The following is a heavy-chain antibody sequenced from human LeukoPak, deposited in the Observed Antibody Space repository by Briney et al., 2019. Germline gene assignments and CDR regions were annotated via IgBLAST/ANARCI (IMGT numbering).Heavy chain of an antibody. V-gene: IGHV1-69*13. D-gene: IGHD1-20*01. CDR2: IIPIFGTA. J-gene: IGHJ4*02. CDR1: GGTFSSYA. CDR3: ARATGYNWNADFDY. Sequence: ASVKVSCKASGGTFSSYAISWVRQAPGQGLEWMGGIIPIFGTANYAQKFQGRVTITADESTSTAYMEPSSLRSEDTAVYYCARATGYNWNADFDYWGQGTLVTVSS.